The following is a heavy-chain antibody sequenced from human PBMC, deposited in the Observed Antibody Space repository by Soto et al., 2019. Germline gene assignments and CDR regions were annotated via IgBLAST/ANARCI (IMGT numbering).Heavy chain of an antibody. V-gene: IGHV1-69*13. D-gene: IGHD3-3*01. Sequence: SVKVSCKASGGTFSSYAISWVRQAPGQGLEWMGGIIPIFGTANYAQKFQGRVTITADESTSTAYMELSSLRSEDTAVYYCARGYPRGYDFWSGYYIFDYWGQGTLVTVSS. CDR1: GGTFSSYA. CDR3: ARGYPRGYDFWSGYYIFDY. CDR2: IIPIFGTA. J-gene: IGHJ4*02.